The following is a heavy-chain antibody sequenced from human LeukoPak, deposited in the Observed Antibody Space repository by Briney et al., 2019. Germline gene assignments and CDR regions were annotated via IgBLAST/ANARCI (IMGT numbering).Heavy chain of an antibody. CDR2: VNLQGST. J-gene: IGHJ4*02. V-gene: IGHV4-4*02. CDR1: GGSISDTNW. Sequence: SGTLSLTCSVSGGSISDTNWWTWFRQPPGKGLEWIGEVNLQGSTNYNPSLKSRVAISVDKSENHISLKLTSVTAADTAVYYCAREGGPYRPLDYSGQGTLVTVSS. CDR3: AREGGPYRPLDY.